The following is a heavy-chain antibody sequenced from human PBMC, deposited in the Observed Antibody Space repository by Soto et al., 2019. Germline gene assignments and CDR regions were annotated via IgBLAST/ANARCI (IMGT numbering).Heavy chain of an antibody. CDR1: GGSISSYY. CDR3: ARHHPDILPGYYKPYFDY. Sequence: QVQLQESGPGLVKPSETLSLTCTVSGGSISSYYWSWIRQPPGKGLEWIGYIYYSGSTNYNPSLKGRVILSVDTSKNQFSLKLSSVTAADTAVYYCARHHPDILPGYYKPYFDYWGQGTLVTVSS. CDR2: IYYSGST. V-gene: IGHV4-59*08. D-gene: IGHD3-9*01. J-gene: IGHJ4*02.